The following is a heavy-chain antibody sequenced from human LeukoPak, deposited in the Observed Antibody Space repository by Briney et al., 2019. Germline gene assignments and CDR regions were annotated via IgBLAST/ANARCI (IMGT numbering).Heavy chain of an antibody. CDR3: TVQVVPSDNWFDP. Sequence: GGSLRLSCTASGLLFGDYAMSWVRQVPGKGLEWLGFIRSKAYGGTAEYAASVKGRFTISRDDSKSIAYVQMNSLKTEDTAVYHCTVQVVPSDNWFDPWGQGTLVTVSS. CDR2: IRSKAYGGTA. J-gene: IGHJ5*02. V-gene: IGHV3-49*04. D-gene: IGHD2-2*01. CDR1: GLLFGDYA.